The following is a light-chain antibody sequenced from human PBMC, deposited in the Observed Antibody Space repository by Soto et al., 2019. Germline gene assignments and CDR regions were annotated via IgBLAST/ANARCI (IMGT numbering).Light chain of an antibody. J-gene: IGKJ1*01. CDR3: MQGTHGPWT. CDR1: QSLVYSNGNAY. CDR2: QVS. V-gene: IGKV2-30*01. Sequence: DAVLTQSPLSLPVTLGQPAAISCRSSQSLVYSNGNAYLIWFQQRPGQSPRRLIYQVSTRDAGVPDRFSSSESGTYFTLTISRVEAEDVGLYYCMQGTHGPWTFGQGTKVEMK.